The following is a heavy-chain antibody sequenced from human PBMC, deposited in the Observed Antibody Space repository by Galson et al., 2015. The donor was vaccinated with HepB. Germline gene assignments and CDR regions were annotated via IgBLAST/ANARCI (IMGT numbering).Heavy chain of an antibody. D-gene: IGHD2-2*01. CDR3: ARERVGGDFDH. CDR1: GGALSSYP. J-gene: IGHJ4*02. CDR2: INSRGST. V-gene: IGHV4-59*12. Sequence: LSLTCTVSGGALSSYPWTWIRQPPGKGLEWVGYINSRGSTDYNPSLKSRVSISVDTSKKQFSLRLSSVTAADTAVYYCARERVGGDFDHWGQGTPVTVSS.